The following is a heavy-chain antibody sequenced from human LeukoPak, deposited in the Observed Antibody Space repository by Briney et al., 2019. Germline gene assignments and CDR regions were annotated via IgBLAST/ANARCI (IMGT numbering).Heavy chain of an antibody. D-gene: IGHD3-10*01. CDR3: ARDSVTMVRGIIHRTSWFDP. CDR1: GYIFTGYY. Sequence: ASVKVSCKASGYIFTGYYMHWVRQAPGQGLEWMGWINPNSGGTTYAQKFQCRVNMTRDTSISTAYMELSRLRSDDTAVYFCARDSVTMVRGIIHRTSWFDPWGQGTLVTVSS. CDR2: INPNSGGT. V-gene: IGHV1-2*02. J-gene: IGHJ5*02.